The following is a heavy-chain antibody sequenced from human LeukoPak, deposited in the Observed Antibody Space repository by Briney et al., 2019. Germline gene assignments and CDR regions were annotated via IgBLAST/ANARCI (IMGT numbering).Heavy chain of an antibody. J-gene: IGHJ6*03. CDR1: GFTFSSYD. D-gene: IGHD6-6*01. Sequence: GGSLRLSCAASGFTFSSYDIHWVRQATGKGLEWVSAIGTAGDTYYPGSVKGRFTISRENAKNSLYLQMNSLRAGDTAVYYCARGPAARPGIHYYYYMDVWGKGTTVTVSS. CDR2: IGTAGDT. CDR3: ARGPAARPGIHYYYYMDV. V-gene: IGHV3-13*01.